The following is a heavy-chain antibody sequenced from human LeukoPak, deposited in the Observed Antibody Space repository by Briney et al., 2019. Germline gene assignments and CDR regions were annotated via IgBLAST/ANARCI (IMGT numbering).Heavy chain of an antibody. CDR2: IYRSSNGDTT. J-gene: IGHJ4*02. V-gene: IGHV3-15*01. CDR3: TTYSSGSCPF. CDR1: GLTFSNAW. Sequence: GGSLTVSCAAYGLTFSNAWMTCVRQAPGKGLQWVGRIYRSSNGDTTDYGAPVKSIFTMSRDESKKPLYLQMNSLKTEDTAVYYCTTYSSGSCPFWGQGTLVTVSS. D-gene: IGHD6-19*01.